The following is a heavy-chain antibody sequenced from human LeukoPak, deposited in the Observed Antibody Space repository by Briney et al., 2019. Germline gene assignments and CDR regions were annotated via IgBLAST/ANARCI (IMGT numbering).Heavy chain of an antibody. Sequence: PGGPLRLSCAASGFTFANSWMAWVRQATGKGLEWVANIKQDGSTKHYADSLKGRFTISRDNPKNSLFLQMNNLRADDTAIYYCTRDTIGSLDYWGQGILVTVAS. J-gene: IGHJ4*02. CDR1: GFTFANSW. V-gene: IGHV3-7*01. CDR3: TRDTIGSLDY. D-gene: IGHD1-26*01. CDR2: IKQDGSTK.